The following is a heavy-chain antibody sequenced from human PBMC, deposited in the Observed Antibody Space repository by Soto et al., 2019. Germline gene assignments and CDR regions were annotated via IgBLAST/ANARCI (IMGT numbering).Heavy chain of an antibody. V-gene: IGHV3-30*18. Sequence: GGSLRLSCAASGFTFSSYGMHWVRQAPGKGLEWVAVISYDGSNKYYAESVKGRFTISRDNSKNTLYLQMNSLRAEDTAVYYCAKDSSPYNYYDSSGYPGYWGQGTLVTVSS. J-gene: IGHJ4*02. CDR2: ISYDGSNK. CDR3: AKDSSPYNYYDSSGYPGY. CDR1: GFTFSSYG. D-gene: IGHD3-22*01.